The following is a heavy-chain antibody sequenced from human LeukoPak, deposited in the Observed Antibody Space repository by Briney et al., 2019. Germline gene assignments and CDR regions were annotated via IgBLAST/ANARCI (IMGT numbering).Heavy chain of an antibody. Sequence: GGSLRLSCAASGFTFSDYVMIWVRQAPGKGLEWVSCITASGDRTFYGDSVRGRFTMSREISNNTVYLQMNSLRVDEAAVYYCARRDIVVVVSASDYWGQGTLVTVSS. V-gene: IGHV3-23*02. CDR3: ARRDIVVVVSASDY. CDR1: GFTFSDYV. CDR2: ITASGDRT. D-gene: IGHD2-15*01. J-gene: IGHJ4*02.